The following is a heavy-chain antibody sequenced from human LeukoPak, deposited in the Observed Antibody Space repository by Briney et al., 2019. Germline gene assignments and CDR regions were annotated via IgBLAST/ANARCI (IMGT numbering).Heavy chain of an antibody. CDR3: ARAVHYYDRLDY. CDR2: ISYDGSNK. V-gene: IGHV3-30*04. Sequence: GRSLRLSCAASGFTFSSYAMHWVRQAPGKGLERVAVISYDGSNKYYADSVKGRFTISRDNSKNTLYLQMNSLRAEDTAVYYCARAVHYYDRLDYWGQGTLVTVSS. D-gene: IGHD3-22*01. CDR1: GFTFSSYA. J-gene: IGHJ4*02.